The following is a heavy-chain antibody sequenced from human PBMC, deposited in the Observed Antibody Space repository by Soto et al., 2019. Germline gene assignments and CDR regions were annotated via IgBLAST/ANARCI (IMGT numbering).Heavy chain of an antibody. CDR3: VLWPPYYFDY. V-gene: IGHV3-23*01. CDR2: ISGSGGST. CDR1: GFTFSSYA. D-gene: IGHD3-10*01. J-gene: IGHJ4*02. Sequence: EVQLLESGGGLVQPGGSLRLSCAASGFTFSSYAMSWVRQAPGKGLEWVSAISGSGGSTYYADSVKGRFTISRDNSKNPLYLQMNSLRAEATAVYYCVLWPPYYFDYWGQGTLVTVSS.